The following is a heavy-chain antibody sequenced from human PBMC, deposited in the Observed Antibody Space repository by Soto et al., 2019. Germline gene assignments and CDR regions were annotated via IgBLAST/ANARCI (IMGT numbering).Heavy chain of an antibody. CDR1: GFTFSSYG. J-gene: IGHJ4*02. D-gene: IGHD3-9*01. CDR2: IWYDGSNK. CDR3: ARDPGILTGYPPYYFDY. Sequence: PGGSLRLSCAASGFTFSSYGMHWVRQAPGKGLEWVAVIWYDGSNKYYADSVKGRFTISRDNSKNTLYLQMNSLRAEDTAVYYCARDPGILTGYPPYYFDYWGQGTLVTVSS. V-gene: IGHV3-33*01.